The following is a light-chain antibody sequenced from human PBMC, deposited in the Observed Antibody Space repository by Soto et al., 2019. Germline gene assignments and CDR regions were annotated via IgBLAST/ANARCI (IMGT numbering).Light chain of an antibody. V-gene: IGKV3-15*01. J-gene: IGKJ1*01. Sequence: EIVITQSPATFSVSPGERATLSCRASQSVSSNLAWYQQKPGQAPRLLIYGASTRATGIPARFSGSGSGTEFTLTISSLQSEDFAVYYCQQYNDWPRTFGQGTKVDIK. CDR3: QQYNDWPRT. CDR1: QSVSSN. CDR2: GAS.